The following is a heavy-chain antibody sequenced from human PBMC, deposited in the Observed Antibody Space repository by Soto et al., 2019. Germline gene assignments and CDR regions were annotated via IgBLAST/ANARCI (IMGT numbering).Heavy chain of an antibody. J-gene: IGHJ4*02. Sequence: SETLSLTCAVYGGSFSGYYWSWIRQPPGKGLEWIGEINHSGSTNYNPSLKSRVTISVDTSKNQFSLKLSSVTAADTAVYYCARGVYCSSTSRHDYWGQGTLVTVSS. CDR1: GGSFSGYY. D-gene: IGHD2-2*01. CDR3: ARGVYCSSTSRHDY. V-gene: IGHV4-34*01. CDR2: INHSGST.